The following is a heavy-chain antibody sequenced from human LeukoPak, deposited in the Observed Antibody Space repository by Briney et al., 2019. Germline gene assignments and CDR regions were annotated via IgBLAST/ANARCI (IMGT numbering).Heavy chain of an antibody. J-gene: IGHJ4*02. D-gene: IGHD2-2*01. CDR1: GFTFSSYE. CDR3: ARRYCSSTSCTLDY. Sequence: GGSLRLSCAASGFTFSSYEMNWVRQAPGKGLEWVSYISSSGSTIYYADSVKGRFTISRDNAKNSLYLQMNSLRAEDTAVYYCARRYCSSTSCTLDYWSQGTLVTVSS. V-gene: IGHV3-48*03. CDR2: ISSSGSTI.